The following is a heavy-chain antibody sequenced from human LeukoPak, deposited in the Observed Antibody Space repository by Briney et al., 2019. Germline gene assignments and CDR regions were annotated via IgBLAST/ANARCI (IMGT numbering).Heavy chain of an antibody. D-gene: IGHD1-26*01. Sequence: SETLSLTCTVSGASVTTYYWSWIRQSPGKELEWIANVHSSGSTFYNPSLKSRVTISIDTSKNQFSLKLTSVTTADTAVYYCARDIRTVGATLYFDYRGQGTLLTVSS. CDR1: GASVTTYY. J-gene: IGHJ4*02. CDR2: VHSSGST. V-gene: IGHV4-59*02. CDR3: ARDIRTVGATLYFDY.